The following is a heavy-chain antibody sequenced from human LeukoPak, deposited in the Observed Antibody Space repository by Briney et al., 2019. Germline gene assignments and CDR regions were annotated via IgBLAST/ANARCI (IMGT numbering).Heavy chain of an antibody. CDR1: GFISTNAW. CDR3: IRFAHGSGWY. CDR2: IKSKTDGGTA. V-gene: IGHV3-15*01. Sequence: GGSLRLSCAASGFISTNAWMSWVRQAPGKGLEWVGRIKSKTDGGTADYAAPVKDRFTISRDDSKNTLYLQIDSLKTEDTAVYYCIRFAHGSGWYWGQGTLVTVSS. D-gene: IGHD6-19*01. J-gene: IGHJ4*02.